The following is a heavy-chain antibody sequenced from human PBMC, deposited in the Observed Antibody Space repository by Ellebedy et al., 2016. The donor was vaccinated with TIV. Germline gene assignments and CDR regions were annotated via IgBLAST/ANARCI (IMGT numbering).Heavy chain of an antibody. CDR1: GTSITRSY. D-gene: IGHD5-24*01. V-gene: IGHV4-59*01. J-gene: IGHJ2*01. CDR2: IQHSGGT. Sequence: MPSETLSLTCAVSGTSITRSYWTCIRYHTGRGLEWIGNIQHSGGTNHNPALKSRDTVSLDTSKNQFSLKLSSVTAADTAVYYCASSRERPLYWYFGPWGRGTLVTVSS. CDR3: ASSRERPLYWYFGP.